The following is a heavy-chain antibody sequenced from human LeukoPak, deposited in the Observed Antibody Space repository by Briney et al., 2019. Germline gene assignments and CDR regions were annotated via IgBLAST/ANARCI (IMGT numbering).Heavy chain of an antibody. Sequence: ASVKVSCKASGYTFTSYGISWVRQAPGQGLEWMGWISAYNGNTNYAQKLQGRVTMTTDTSTSTAYMELGSLRSDDTAVYYCAREESIAARRAGALSKEDAFDIWGQGTMVTVSS. CDR3: AREESIAARRAGALSKEDAFDI. CDR1: GYTFTSYG. D-gene: IGHD6-6*01. V-gene: IGHV1-18*01. J-gene: IGHJ3*02. CDR2: ISAYNGNT.